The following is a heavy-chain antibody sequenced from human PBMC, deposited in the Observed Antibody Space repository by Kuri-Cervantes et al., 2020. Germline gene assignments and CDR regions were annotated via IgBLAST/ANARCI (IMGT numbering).Heavy chain of an antibody. CDR1: GYTFTSYY. D-gene: IGHD3-22*01. CDR2: IIPIFGTA. CDR3: ARARFFYYDSSGYYVGLGFDY. Sequence: SVKVSCKASGYTFTSYYMHWVRQAPGQGLEWMGGIIPIFGTANYAQKFQGRVTITADESTSTAYMELSSLRSEDTAVYYCARARFFYYDSSGYYVGLGFDYWGQGTLVTVSS. V-gene: IGHV1-69*13. J-gene: IGHJ4*02.